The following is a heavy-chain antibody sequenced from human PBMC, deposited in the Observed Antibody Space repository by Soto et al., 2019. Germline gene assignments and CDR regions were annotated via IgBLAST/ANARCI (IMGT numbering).Heavy chain of an antibody. Sequence: QVQLVQSGAEVKKPGSSVKVSCKASGGHFSNYTITWVRPAPGQGLEWMGRIIPIIGIINYAQKVQGRVTITEDKFTGTAYMELTRLRSDDTAVYYCAGNPDSQYDDSHASSYPWGQGTLVTVSS. D-gene: IGHD3-22*01. CDR1: GGHFSNYT. CDR3: AGNPDSQYDDSHASSYP. J-gene: IGHJ5*02. V-gene: IGHV1-69*02. CDR2: IIPIIGII.